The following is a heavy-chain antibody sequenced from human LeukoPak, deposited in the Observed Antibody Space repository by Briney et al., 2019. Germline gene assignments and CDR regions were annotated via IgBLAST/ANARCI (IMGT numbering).Heavy chain of an antibody. CDR1: GFTFSSYA. Sequence: GGSLRLSCAASGFTFSSYAMSWVRQAPGKGLEWVSGISGSGGSTYYADSVKGQFTISRDNSKDTLYLQMNSLRAEDTAVYYCAKGRDGDYDDYYGMDVWGQGTTVTVSS. CDR2: ISGSGGST. V-gene: IGHV3-23*01. CDR3: AKGRDGDYDDYYGMDV. D-gene: IGHD4-17*01. J-gene: IGHJ6*02.